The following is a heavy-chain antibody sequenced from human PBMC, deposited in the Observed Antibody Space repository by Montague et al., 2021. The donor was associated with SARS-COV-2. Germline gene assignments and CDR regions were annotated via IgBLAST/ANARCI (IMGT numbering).Heavy chain of an antibody. V-gene: IGHV4-39*01. Sequence: SETLSLTCNVSGDSISKSYYYWGWIRQPTGQRLEWIGKVYYSGASHYNAALKSRLTLSVDTSKNQFSLKLNYVTASDTAVYYCSTRINSGSDFDSWGQGPQVTVSS. CDR2: VYYSGAS. J-gene: IGHJ4*02. D-gene: IGHD1-26*01. CDR1: GDSISKSYYY. CDR3: STRINSGSDFDS.